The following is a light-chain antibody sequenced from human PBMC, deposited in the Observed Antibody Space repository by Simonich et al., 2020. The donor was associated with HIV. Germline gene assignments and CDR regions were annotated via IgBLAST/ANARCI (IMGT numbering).Light chain of an antibody. V-gene: IGKV3D-7*01. Sequence: PGERAPLSCMASQSVSSSYLTWYQQKPGQAPRLLIYGASTRATSIPARFSGSGSGTDFTLTISSLQPEDFAVYYCQQDYNLPMYTFGQGTKLEIK. CDR1: QSVSSSY. CDR2: GAS. CDR3: QQDYNLPMYT. J-gene: IGKJ2*01.